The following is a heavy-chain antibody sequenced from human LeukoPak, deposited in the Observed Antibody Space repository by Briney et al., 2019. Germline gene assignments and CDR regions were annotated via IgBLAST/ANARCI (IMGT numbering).Heavy chain of an antibody. D-gene: IGHD3-10*01. CDR2: INPSGGST. V-gene: IGHV1-46*01. CDR1: GYIFTSYY. Sequence: GASVKVSCKASGYIFTSYYMHWVRQAPGQGLEWMGIINPSGGSTSYAQKFQGRVTMTRDTSTSTVYMELSSLRSEDTAVYYCARESPTHYYSSGSYPGPNDYWGQGTLVTVSS. J-gene: IGHJ4*02. CDR3: ARESPTHYYSSGSYPGPNDY.